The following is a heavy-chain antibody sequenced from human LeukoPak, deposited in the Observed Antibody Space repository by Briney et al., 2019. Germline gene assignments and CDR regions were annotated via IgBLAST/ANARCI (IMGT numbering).Heavy chain of an antibody. CDR1: GDTFRSYA. CDR2: TVPSIGSA. V-gene: IGHV1-69*04. J-gene: IGHJ6*02. CDR3: ARDVAKGVGYYYGLDV. Sequence: GASVKLSRKASGDTFRSYAITWVRQAPGQGLEWMGRTVPSIGSADFAQRFQARVTITADKSTSTAYMDLSSLTSEDTAIYYCARDVAKGVGYYYGLDVWGQGTTVIVSS. D-gene: IGHD4/OR15-4a*01.